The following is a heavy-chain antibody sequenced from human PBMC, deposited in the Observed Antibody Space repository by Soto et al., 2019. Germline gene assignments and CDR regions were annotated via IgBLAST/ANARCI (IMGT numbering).Heavy chain of an antibody. J-gene: IGHJ4*02. CDR2: IYYSGST. CDR3: ARVRYCSGGSCYAFFDY. V-gene: IGHV4-59*01. D-gene: IGHD2-15*01. Sequence: QVQLQESGPGLVKPSETLSLTCTVSGGSISSYYWSWIRQPPGKGLEWIGYIYYSGSTNYNPSLKSRVTISVDTSKNQFSLKLSSVTAADAAVYYCARVRYCSGGSCYAFFDYWGQGNLVTVSS. CDR1: GGSISSYY.